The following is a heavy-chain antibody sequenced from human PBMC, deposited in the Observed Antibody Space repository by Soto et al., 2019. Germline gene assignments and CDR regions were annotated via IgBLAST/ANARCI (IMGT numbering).Heavy chain of an antibody. CDR3: ARERAAGNLLGWFDP. V-gene: IGHV1-69*04. Sequence: QVQLVQSGAEVKKPGSSVKVSCKASGGTFSSYPISWVRQAPGQGLEWMGRIIPILGIANYAQKFQGRVTITADKSTSTAYMELSSLRSEDTAVYYCARERAAGNLLGWFDPWGQGTLVTVSS. CDR2: IIPILGIA. J-gene: IGHJ5*02. CDR1: GGTFSSYP. D-gene: IGHD6-13*01.